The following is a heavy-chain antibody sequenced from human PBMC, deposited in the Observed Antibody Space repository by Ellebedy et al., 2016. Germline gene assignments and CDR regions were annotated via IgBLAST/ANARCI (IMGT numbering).Heavy chain of an antibody. V-gene: IGHV4-31*03. Sequence: SETLSLTCTVSGGSISIGGYYWSWIRQHPGKGLEWIGYIYYSGTTYYNPSLKSRVTISVDTSKNQFSLKLSSVTAADTAVYYCARAGGSGSYYNGSMDVWGQGTTVTVSS. CDR1: GGSISIGGYY. CDR3: ARAGGSGSYYNGSMDV. J-gene: IGHJ6*02. D-gene: IGHD3-10*01. CDR2: IYYSGTT.